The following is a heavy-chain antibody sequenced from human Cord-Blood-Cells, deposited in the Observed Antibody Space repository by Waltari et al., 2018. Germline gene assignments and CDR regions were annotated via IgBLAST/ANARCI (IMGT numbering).Heavy chain of an antibody. V-gene: IGHV3-21*01. CDR1: GFTFSSYS. Sequence: EVQLVESGGGLVKPGGSLRLSCAASGFTFSSYSMNWVRQAPGKGLEWVSSISSSSSYIYYADSVKGRFTISRDNAKNSLYLQMNSLRAEYTAVYYCAVVFTIDYHDAFDIWGQGTMVTVSS. J-gene: IGHJ3*02. D-gene: IGHD3-3*01. CDR3: AVVFTIDYHDAFDI. CDR2: ISSSSSYI.